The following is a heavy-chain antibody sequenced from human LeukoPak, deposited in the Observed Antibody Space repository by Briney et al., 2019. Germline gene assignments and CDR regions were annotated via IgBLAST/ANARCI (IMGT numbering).Heavy chain of an antibody. D-gene: IGHD5-24*01. CDR1: GASITNSDW. V-gene: IGHV4-4*02. CDR2: IYHGGTT. Sequence: PSGTLSLTCSVSGASITNSDWWTWVRQPPGAGLEWIGEIYHGGTTKYNPSLKSRVTISVDKSKNEFSLKLSSVTAADTAVYYCARDLRNTREIEFDPWGQGTLVTVSS. J-gene: IGHJ5*02. CDR3: ARDLRNTREIEFDP.